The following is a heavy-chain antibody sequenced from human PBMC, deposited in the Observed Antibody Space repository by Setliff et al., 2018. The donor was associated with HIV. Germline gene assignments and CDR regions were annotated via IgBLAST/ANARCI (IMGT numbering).Heavy chain of an antibody. Sequence: SETLSLTCTVSGGSISINNYYWAWVRQPPGKGLEWIGSVHKSGNPYYKPSLKSRVTISVDTSKNQFSLKLSSVTAADTAVYYCARATYYYDSSGYYYKSYYLDYWGQGTLVTVSS. D-gene: IGHD3-22*01. CDR1: GGSISINNYY. CDR3: ARATYYYDSSGYYYKSYYLDY. CDR2: VHKSGNP. J-gene: IGHJ4*02. V-gene: IGHV4-39*07.